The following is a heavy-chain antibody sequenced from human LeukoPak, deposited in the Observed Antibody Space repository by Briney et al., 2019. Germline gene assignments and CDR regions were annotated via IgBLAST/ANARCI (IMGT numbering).Heavy chain of an antibody. CDR2: MSSNGIRT. J-gene: IGHJ5*02. D-gene: IGHD5-18*01. CDR3: ARDSSQLWSSYNWFDP. Sequence: PGGSLRLSCAASGFSFSSYAMSWVRQAPGKGLEWVSAMSSNGIRTDHADSVKGRFTISRDNSKNTLYLQMNSLRAEDTAVYYCARDSSQLWSSYNWFDPWGQGTLVTVSS. V-gene: IGHV3-23*01. CDR1: GFSFSSYA.